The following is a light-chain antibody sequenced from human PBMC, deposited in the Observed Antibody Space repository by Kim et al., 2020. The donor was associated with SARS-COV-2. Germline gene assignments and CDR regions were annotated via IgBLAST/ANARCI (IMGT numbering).Light chain of an antibody. CDR2: KAS. Sequence: DIQMTQSPSTLSASVGDRVTIACRASQSVSNYLAWFQQKPGKAPKLLIYKASTLEDGVPSRFSGSGSGTEFTLTITNLQPEDFATYYCQQCKSYWTFGQGTKVEIK. J-gene: IGKJ1*01. CDR1: QSVSNY. CDR3: QQCKSYWT. V-gene: IGKV1-5*03.